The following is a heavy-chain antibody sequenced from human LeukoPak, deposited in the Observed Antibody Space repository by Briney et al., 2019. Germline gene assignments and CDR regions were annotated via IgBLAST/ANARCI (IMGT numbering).Heavy chain of an antibody. Sequence: AAAVKVSCMASGYTFTNFGINWVRQAPGQGREGMGWICAYNGETNYAQKLHGRVTMTTDTSTSTAYMELRILRSDDTAVYYCARGTLDGPHDAFDFWGQGTMVTVSS. CDR3: ARGTLDGPHDAFDF. J-gene: IGHJ3*01. D-gene: IGHD5-24*01. CDR1: GYTFTNFG. V-gene: IGHV1-18*01. CDR2: ICAYNGET.